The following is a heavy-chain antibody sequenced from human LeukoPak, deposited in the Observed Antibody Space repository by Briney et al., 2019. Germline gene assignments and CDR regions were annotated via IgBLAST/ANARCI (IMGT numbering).Heavy chain of an antibody. Sequence: GGSLRLSCAASGFTFKSYALTWVRQAPGKGLEWVSSISGSGVNTYHADSVKGRFTISRDNSKNTLYLQMNSLRAEDTAVYYCARGAVVVPAARGDWFDPWGQGTLVTVSS. J-gene: IGHJ5*02. CDR3: ARGAVVVPAARGDWFDP. CDR1: GFTFKSYA. V-gene: IGHV3-23*01. D-gene: IGHD2-2*01. CDR2: ISGSGVNT.